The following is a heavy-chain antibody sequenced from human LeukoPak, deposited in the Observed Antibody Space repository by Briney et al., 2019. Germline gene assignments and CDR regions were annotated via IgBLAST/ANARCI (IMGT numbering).Heavy chain of an antibody. V-gene: IGHV3-23*01. CDR2: VVGNGAIT. CDR1: GFTFSSYA. CDR3: GRGKSAMAVDYLDS. Sequence: GGSLRLSCAASGFTFSSYAMCWVRQAPGKGLEWVSTVVGNGAITYYADSVKGRFTISRDNSKDTLFLQMDSLRADDTALYFCGRGKSAMAVDYLDSWGQGTLVAVSS. D-gene: IGHD5-24*01. J-gene: IGHJ4*02.